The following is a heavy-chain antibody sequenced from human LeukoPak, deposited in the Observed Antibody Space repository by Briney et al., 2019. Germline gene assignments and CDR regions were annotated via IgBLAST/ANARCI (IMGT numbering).Heavy chain of an antibody. D-gene: IGHD2-2*02. CDR1: GGSISSSSYY. CDR3: ARNIVVVPAAIPSFDY. V-gene: IGHV4-39*01. J-gene: IGHJ4*02. CDR2: TYYSGST. Sequence: PSQTLSLTCTVSGGSISSSSYYWGWIRQPPGKGLEWIGSTYYSGSTYYNPSLKSRVTISVDTSKNQFSLKLSSVTAADTAVYYCARNIVVVPAAIPSFDYWGQGTLVTASS.